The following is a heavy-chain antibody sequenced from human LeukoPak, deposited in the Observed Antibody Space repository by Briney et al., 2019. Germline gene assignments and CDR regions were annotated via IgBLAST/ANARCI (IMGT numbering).Heavy chain of an antibody. CDR1: GYTFTSYA. Sequence: ASVKVSCKASGYTFTSYAMHWVPQAPGQRLEWMGWINAGNGNTKYSQKFQGRVTITRDTSASTAYMELSSLRSDDTAVYYCAKSIAAAGTPLDYYYGMDVWGQGTTVTVSS. D-gene: IGHD6-13*01. J-gene: IGHJ6*02. CDR3: AKSIAAAGTPLDYYYGMDV. V-gene: IGHV1-3*01. CDR2: INAGNGNT.